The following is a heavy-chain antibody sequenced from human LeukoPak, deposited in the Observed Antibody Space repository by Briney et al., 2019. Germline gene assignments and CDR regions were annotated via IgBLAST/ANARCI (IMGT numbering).Heavy chain of an antibody. CDR3: ARGRSVVVVAAILYNWFDP. CDR2: MNPNSGNT. V-gene: IGHV1-8*01. CDR1: GYTFTSYD. J-gene: IGHJ5*02. Sequence: ASVKVSCKASGYTFTSYDINWVRQATGQGLEWMGWMNPNSGNTGYAQKFQGRVTMTRNTSISTAYMELSSLRSEDTAVYYCARGRSVVVVAAILYNWFDPWGQGTLVTVSS. D-gene: IGHD2-15*01.